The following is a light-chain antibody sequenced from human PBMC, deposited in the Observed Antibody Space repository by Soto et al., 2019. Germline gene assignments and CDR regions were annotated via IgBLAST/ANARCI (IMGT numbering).Light chain of an antibody. CDR3: QQYGTSPRT. CDR1: QSVLSSY. Sequence: DIVLTQSPGTLSLSPGDRATLSCRASQSVLSSYFAWYQQRPGQAPRLLIFGASSRAAGIPDRFSGSGFGTDFTLIINRLEPEDFAVYYCQQYGTSPRTFGQGTKVEIK. V-gene: IGKV3-20*01. CDR2: GAS. J-gene: IGKJ1*01.